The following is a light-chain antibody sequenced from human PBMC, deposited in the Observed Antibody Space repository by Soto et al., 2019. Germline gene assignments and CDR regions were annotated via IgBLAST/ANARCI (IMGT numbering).Light chain of an antibody. Sequence: DIQMTQSPSSLSASIGDRVTITCRASQGISSYLNWYQQKPGKVPKLLIYAASTLQSEFPSRFSGSGSGTDFTLTISSLQPEDVATYYCQKYESAPFTFGPGTKVDIK. CDR3: QKYESAPFT. CDR1: QGISSY. V-gene: IGKV1-27*01. CDR2: AAS. J-gene: IGKJ3*01.